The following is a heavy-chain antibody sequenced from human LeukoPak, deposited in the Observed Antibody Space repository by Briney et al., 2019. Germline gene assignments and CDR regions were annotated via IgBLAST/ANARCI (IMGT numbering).Heavy chain of an antibody. Sequence: GGSLRLSCAASGFTFSISGMSWVRQAPGKGLEWVSAISGAGGYTNYADSVKGRFTISRDNSKNTLYVQMNSLRAEDTAVYYRATHNVGVHCWGQGTLVTVSS. CDR1: GFTFSISG. V-gene: IGHV3-23*01. CDR3: ATHNVGVHC. J-gene: IGHJ4*02. D-gene: IGHD2-21*01. CDR2: ISGAGGYT.